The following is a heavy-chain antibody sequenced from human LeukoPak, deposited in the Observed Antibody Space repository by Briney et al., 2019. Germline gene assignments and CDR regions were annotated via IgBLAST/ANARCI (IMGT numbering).Heavy chain of an antibody. Sequence: PGGSLRLSCAASGFTFSSYWMSWVRQAPGKGPEWVANIKQDGSEKYYVDSVKGRFTISGDNAKNSLYLQMNSLRADDTAVYYCARTYDSSGYSWWDYYYMDVWGQGTLVTVSS. CDR3: ARTYDSSGYSWWDYYYMDV. CDR1: GFTFSSYW. J-gene: IGHJ6*03. CDR2: IKQDGSEK. V-gene: IGHV3-7*01. D-gene: IGHD3-22*01.